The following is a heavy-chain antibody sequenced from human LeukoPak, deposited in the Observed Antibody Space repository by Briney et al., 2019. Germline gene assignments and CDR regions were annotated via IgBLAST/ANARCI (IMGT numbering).Heavy chain of an antibody. CDR2: IYTSGTT. D-gene: IGHD3-22*01. J-gene: IGHJ2*01. CDR3: ARHRYYYDSSGSSRWYFDP. Sequence: SETLSLTCTVSGGSMNNYYWSWIRQPAGKGLEWIGQIYTSGTTNYNPSLRSRVTMSVDTSKNQFSLKLSSVTAADTAVYYCARHRYYYDSSGSSRWYFDPWDRGTLVTVSS. V-gene: IGHV4-4*07. CDR1: GGSMNNYY.